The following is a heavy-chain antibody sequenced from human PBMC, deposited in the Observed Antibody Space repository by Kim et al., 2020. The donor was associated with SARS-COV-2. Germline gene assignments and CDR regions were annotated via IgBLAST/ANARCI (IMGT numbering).Heavy chain of an antibody. CDR2: IIPIFGTA. CDR1: GGTFSSYA. Sequence: SVKVSCKASGGTFSSYAISWVRQAPGQGLEWMGGIIPIFGTANYAQKFQGRVTITADESTSTAYMELSSLRSEDTAVYYCARGGSYSSSAGYYYGMDVWGQGTTVTVSS. V-gene: IGHV1-69*13. J-gene: IGHJ6*02. D-gene: IGHD6-6*01. CDR3: ARGGSYSSSAGYYYGMDV.